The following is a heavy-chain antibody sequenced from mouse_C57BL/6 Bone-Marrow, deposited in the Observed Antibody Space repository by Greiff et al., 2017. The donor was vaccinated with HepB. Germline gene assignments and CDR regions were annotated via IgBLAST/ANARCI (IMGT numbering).Heavy chain of an antibody. CDR2: ISDGGSYT. D-gene: IGHD2-4*01. CDR3: ARVGYDYDVGAMDY. V-gene: IGHV5-4*03. J-gene: IGHJ4*01. Sequence: EVKVVESGGGLVKPGGSLKLSCAASGFTFSSYAMSWVRQTPEKRLEWVATISDGGSYTYYPDNVKGRFTISRDNAKNNLYLQMSHLKSEDTAMYYCARVGYDYDVGAMDYWGQGTSVTVSS. CDR1: GFTFSSYA.